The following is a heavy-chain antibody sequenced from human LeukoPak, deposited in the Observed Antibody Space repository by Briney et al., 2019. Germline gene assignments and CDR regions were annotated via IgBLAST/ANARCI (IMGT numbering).Heavy chain of an antibody. Sequence: PSETLSLTCTVSGGSISSSSYYWGWIRQPPGKGLEWIGSIYYSGSTYYNPSLKSRVTISVDTSKNQFSLKLSSVTAADTAVYYCARGPTGSYYFSPQGTDYWGQGTLVTVSS. J-gene: IGHJ4*02. CDR1: GGSISSSSYY. D-gene: IGHD1-26*01. CDR2: IYYSGST. CDR3: ARGPTGSYYFSPQGTDY. V-gene: IGHV4-39*07.